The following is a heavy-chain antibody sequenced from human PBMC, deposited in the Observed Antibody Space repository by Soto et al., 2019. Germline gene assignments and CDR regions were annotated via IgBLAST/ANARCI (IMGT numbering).Heavy chain of an antibody. Sequence: EVQLVESGGGLVQPGGSLRLSCAASGFTFSSYSMHCVRQAPGKGLEYVSAISSNGGTTSYANSVKGRFTISRDNSKNMLYLQMGSLRAEDMAVYYCGGYSGDGIWSWGQGTLVTVSS. CDR1: GFTFSSYS. D-gene: IGHD1-26*01. CDR2: ISSNGGTT. V-gene: IGHV3-64*01. CDR3: GGYSGDGIWS. J-gene: IGHJ5*02.